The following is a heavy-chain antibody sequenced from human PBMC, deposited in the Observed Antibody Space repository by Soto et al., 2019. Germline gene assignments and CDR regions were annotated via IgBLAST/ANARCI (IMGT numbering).Heavy chain of an antibody. J-gene: IGHJ6*02. Sequence: QVQLVQSGAEVKKPGSSVKVSCKASGGTFSSYTISWVRQAPGQGLEWMGRIIPILGIANYAQKFQGRVTITADKSTSTANMELSSLRSEDTAVYYWARGGERGGYYGMDVWGQGTTVTVSS. D-gene: IGHD3-16*01. V-gene: IGHV1-69*02. CDR2: IIPILGIA. CDR1: GGTFSSYT. CDR3: ARGGERGGYYGMDV.